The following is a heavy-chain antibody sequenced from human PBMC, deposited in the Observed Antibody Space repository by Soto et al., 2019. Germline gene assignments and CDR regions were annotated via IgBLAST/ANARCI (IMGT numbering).Heavy chain of an antibody. CDR3: AQHRGRVTSSWHFGY. Sequence: EVQLLESGGDLVQPGRSLRLSCAASGFTFSGYAMSWVRQAPGKGLEWVSVIHGGGNSAYYADSVKGRFTISRDNSKNPRYLQMSSLRGEDTAVYYCAQHRGRVTSSWHFGYWGQGTLVTVSS. D-gene: IGHD4-17*01. V-gene: IGHV3-23*01. CDR2: IHGGGNSA. CDR1: GFTFSGYA. J-gene: IGHJ4*02.